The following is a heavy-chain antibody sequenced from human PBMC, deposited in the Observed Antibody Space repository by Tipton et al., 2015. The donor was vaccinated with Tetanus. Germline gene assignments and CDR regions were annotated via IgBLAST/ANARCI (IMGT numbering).Heavy chain of an antibody. CDR3: ARGTFHAFDF. J-gene: IGHJ4*02. CDR1: GGSINSGGYY. CDR2: IRDNGNS. Sequence: TLSLTCTVSGGSINSGGYYWTWIRQRTGKGLEWIGHIRDNGNSYANPSLSGRVTMSVDTRKNQFSLNLTSMSVADTATYYCARGTFHAFDFWGQGVQVAVSS. D-gene: IGHD2/OR15-2a*01. V-gene: IGHV4-31*03.